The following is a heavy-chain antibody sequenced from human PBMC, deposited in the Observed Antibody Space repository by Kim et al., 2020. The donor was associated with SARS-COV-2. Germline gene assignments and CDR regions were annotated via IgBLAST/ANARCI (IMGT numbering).Heavy chain of an antibody. CDR3: ARHAADYYYYYGMDV. J-gene: IGHJ6*02. V-gene: IGHV3-53*01. CDR1: GFTVSSNY. Sequence: GGSLRLSCAASGFTVSSNYMSWVRQAPGKGLEWVSVIYSGGSTYYADSVKGRFTISRDNSKNTLYLQMNSLRAEDTAVYYCARHAADYYYYYGMDVWGQGTTVTVSS. CDR2: IYSGGST. D-gene: IGHD2-2*01.